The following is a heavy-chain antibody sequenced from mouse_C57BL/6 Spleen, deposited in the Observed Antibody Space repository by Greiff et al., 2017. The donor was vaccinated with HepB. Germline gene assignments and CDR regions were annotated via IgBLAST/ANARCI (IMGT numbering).Heavy chain of an antibody. Sequence: EVQLQQSGAELVRPGASVKLSCTASGFNIKDYYMHWVKQRPEQGLEWIGRIDPEDGDTEYAPKFQGKATMTADTSSNKAYLQLSSLTSEDPAVYYCTTGYCNSFAYWGQGTLVTVSA. V-gene: IGHV14-1*01. CDR1: GFNIKDYY. D-gene: IGHD2-10*02. J-gene: IGHJ3*01. CDR2: IDPEDGDT. CDR3: TTGYCNSFAY.